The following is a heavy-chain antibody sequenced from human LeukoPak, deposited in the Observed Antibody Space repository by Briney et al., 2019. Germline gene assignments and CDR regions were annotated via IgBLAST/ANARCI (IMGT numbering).Heavy chain of an antibody. CDR2: FYHGGST. D-gene: IGHD6-6*01. Sequence: PSETLSLTCTVSGYSISTGYYWDWIRQPPGKGLEWIGTFYHGGSTYYNPSLKSRVTISVDTSKNQFSLNLTSVTAADTAVYYCARDFSSSSSVYYYYYMDVWGKGTTVTVSS. J-gene: IGHJ6*03. CDR1: GYSISTGYY. CDR3: ARDFSSSSSVYYYYYMDV. V-gene: IGHV4-38-2*02.